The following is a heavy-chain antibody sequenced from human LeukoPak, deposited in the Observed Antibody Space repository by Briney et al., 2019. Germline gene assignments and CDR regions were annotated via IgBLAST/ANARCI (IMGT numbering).Heavy chain of an antibody. Sequence: SETLSLTCTVSGGSISSYYWSWIRQPPGKGLEWIGYIYCSGSTNYNPSLKSRVTISVDTSKNQFSLKLSSVTAADTAVYYCARGGAPGFYFEDWGQGTLVTVSS. CDR1: GGSISSYY. CDR2: IYCSGST. CDR3: ARGGAPGFYFED. J-gene: IGHJ4*02. V-gene: IGHV4-59*01. D-gene: IGHD2/OR15-2a*01.